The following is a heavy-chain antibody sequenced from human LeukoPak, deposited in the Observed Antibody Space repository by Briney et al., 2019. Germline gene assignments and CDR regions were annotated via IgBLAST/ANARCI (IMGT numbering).Heavy chain of an antibody. V-gene: IGHV4-34*01. CDR3: ARRFRYRGPKQPQYYFDY. Sequence: PSETLSLTCAVYGGSFSGYYWSWIRQPPGKGLEWIGEINHSGSTNYNPSLKSRVTISVDTSKNQFSLKLSSVTAADTAVYYCARRFRYRGPKQPQYYFDYWGQGTLVTVSS. CDR2: INHSGST. CDR1: GGSFSGYY. D-gene: IGHD1/OR15-1a*01. J-gene: IGHJ4*02.